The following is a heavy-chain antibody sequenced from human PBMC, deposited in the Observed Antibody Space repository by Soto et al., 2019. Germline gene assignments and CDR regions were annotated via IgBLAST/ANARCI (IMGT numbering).Heavy chain of an antibody. V-gene: IGHV3-48*03. D-gene: IGHD2-21*02. Sequence: EVQLVESGGGLVQPGGSLRLSCAASGFTFSSYEMNWVRQAPGKGLEWVSYISTSGSTIYYADSVKCQFTISIDNAKISLYLQMNGLRAEDTAVYYGAGHIVVVTANDAFDICAQGTMFTVSS. CDR1: GFTFSSYE. CDR2: ISTSGSTI. CDR3: AGHIVVVTANDAFDI. J-gene: IGHJ3*02.